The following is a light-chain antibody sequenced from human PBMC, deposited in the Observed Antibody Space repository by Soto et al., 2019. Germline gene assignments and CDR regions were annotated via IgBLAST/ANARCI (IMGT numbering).Light chain of an antibody. CDR1: QSLLHSNGYNY. CDR3: LQHYSWPWT. Sequence: DIVMTQSPLSLPVTPGEPASISCRSSQSLLHSNGYNYLDWYLQKPGQSPQLLIYLGSNRASGVPDRFSGSGSGTDFTLKISRVEAEDVGVYYCLQHYSWPWTFGQGTKVDIK. J-gene: IGKJ1*01. CDR2: LGS. V-gene: IGKV2-28*01.